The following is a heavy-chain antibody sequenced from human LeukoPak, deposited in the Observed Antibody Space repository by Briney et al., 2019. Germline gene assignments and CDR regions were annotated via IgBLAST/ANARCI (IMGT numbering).Heavy chain of an antibody. CDR3: ARDIVATIFNYYYMDV. J-gene: IGHJ6*03. CDR2: INRSGST. V-gene: IGHV4-34*01. CDR1: GGSFSGYY. Sequence: SETLSLTCAVYGGSFSGYYWSWIRQPPGKGLEWIGEINRSGSTNYNPSLKSRVTISVDTSKNQFSLKLSSVTAADTAVYYCARDIVATIFNYYYMDVWGKGTTVTVSS. D-gene: IGHD5-12*01.